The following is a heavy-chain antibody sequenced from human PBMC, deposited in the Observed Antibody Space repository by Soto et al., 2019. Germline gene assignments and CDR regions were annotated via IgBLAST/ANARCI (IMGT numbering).Heavy chain of an antibody. CDR3: AASIFYYGMDV. J-gene: IGHJ6*02. CDR2: IYPGDSDT. CDR1: GYSFIDSW. V-gene: IGHV5-51*01. Sequence: PGESLKISCKASGYSFIDSWIGWVRQMPGKGLEWMGIIYPGDSDTKYNPSFQGQVTISADKSITTTYLQWSSLKASDTAIYYCAASIFYYGMDVWGQGTTVTVSS.